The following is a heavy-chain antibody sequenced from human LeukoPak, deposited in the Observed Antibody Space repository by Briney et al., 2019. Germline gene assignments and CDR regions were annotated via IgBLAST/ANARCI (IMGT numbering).Heavy chain of an antibody. D-gene: IGHD3-10*01. Sequence: GGSLRLSCGASGFSFTTYWMGWVRQAPGKGLEWVATIKQDGTEKYYVDSVKGRFTISRDNAKNSLYLQMNSLRVEDTAVYYCAKLAKYFYGSETYYFFEHWGQGTPVTASS. CDR1: GFSFTTYW. J-gene: IGHJ4*02. V-gene: IGHV3-7*01. CDR2: IKQDGTEK. CDR3: AKLAKYFYGSETYYFFEH.